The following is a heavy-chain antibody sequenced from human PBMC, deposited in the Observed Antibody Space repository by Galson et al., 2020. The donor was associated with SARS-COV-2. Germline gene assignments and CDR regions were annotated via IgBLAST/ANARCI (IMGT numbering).Heavy chain of an antibody. D-gene: IGHD3-10*01. CDR3: ARVIGVREVFGR. J-gene: IGHJ4*02. CDR1: GGSISSREYY. Sequence: SETLSLTCTVSGGSISSREYYWSWLLQSPGNGLEWIGYIYYTGITYYSPSLKSRLTNSIDTSKSQFSRNVRSVTAADTAFYDCARVIGVREVFGRWSQGTRVTVSS. V-gene: IGHV4-30-4*01. CDR2: IYYTGIT.